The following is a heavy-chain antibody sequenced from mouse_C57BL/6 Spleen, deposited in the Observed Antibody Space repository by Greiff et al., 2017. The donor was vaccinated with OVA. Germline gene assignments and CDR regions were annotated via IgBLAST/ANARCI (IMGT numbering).Heavy chain of an antibody. V-gene: IGHV1-5*01. CDR2: IYPGNSDT. CDR3: TREFGYGSSPWFAY. Sequence: VQLQQSGTVLARPGASVKMSCKTSGYTFTSYWMHWVKQRPGQGLEWIGAIYPGNSDTSYNQKFKGKAKLTAVTSASTAYMELSSLTNEDSAVYYCTREFGYGSSPWFAYWGQGTLVTVSA. J-gene: IGHJ3*01. CDR1: GYTFTSYW. D-gene: IGHD1-1*01.